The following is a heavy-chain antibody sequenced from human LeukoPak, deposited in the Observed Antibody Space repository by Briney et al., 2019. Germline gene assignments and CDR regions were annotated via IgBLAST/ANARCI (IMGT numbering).Heavy chain of an antibody. CDR2: ISYSGST. D-gene: IGHD1-1*01. V-gene: IGHV4-59*01. J-gene: IGHJ5*02. Sequence: SETLSLTCTVSGGSISSYYWSWIRQPPGNGLEWIGYISYSGSTNFNPSLKSRATISVDTSKNQFSLKLSSVTAADTAVYYCAREGTAGTNLNWFDPWGQGTLVTVSS. CDR3: AREGTAGTNLNWFDP. CDR1: GGSISSYY.